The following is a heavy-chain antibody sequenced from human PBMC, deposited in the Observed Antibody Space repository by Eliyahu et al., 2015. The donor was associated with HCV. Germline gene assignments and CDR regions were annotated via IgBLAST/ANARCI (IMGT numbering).Heavy chain of an antibody. CDR3: ARERKYSSSPLDY. CDR2: IWYDGSNK. Sequence: QVQLVESGGGVVQPGRSLXLSCAASGXTFSSYGXHWVRQAXGKGLEWVAVIWYDGSNKYYADSVKGRFTISRDNSKNTLYLQMNSLRAEDTAVYYCARERKYSSSPLDYWGQGTLVTVSS. J-gene: IGHJ4*02. V-gene: IGHV3-33*01. D-gene: IGHD6-6*01. CDR1: GXTFSSYG.